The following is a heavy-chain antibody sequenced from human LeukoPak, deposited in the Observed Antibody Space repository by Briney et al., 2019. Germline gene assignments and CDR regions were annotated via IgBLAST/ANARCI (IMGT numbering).Heavy chain of an antibody. J-gene: IGHJ3*02. D-gene: IGHD5-12*01. V-gene: IGHV3-21*06. CDR3: VRHSGTWVDTAFDM. Sequence: SGGSLRLSCAASGFTFSGYSMSWVRQAPGKGLEWVSSISSSGDYKYYADSLKGRFTISRDNAKSSMFLQMNSLRVEDTAVYYCVRHSGTWVDTAFDMWGQGTMVTVSS. CDR2: ISSSGDYK. CDR1: GFTFSGYS.